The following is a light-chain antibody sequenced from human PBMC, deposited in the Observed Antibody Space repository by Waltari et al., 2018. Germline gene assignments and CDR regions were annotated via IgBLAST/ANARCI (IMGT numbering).Light chain of an antibody. CDR3: MQSLLALWT. V-gene: IGKV2-28*01. Sequence: DIMMTQSPLSLSVTPGEPASISCRSSQSLLHRNGTNYLDWYLQKPGQSPQILMYLGYNRSDGIPDRFSGSGSGTDFTLKIRRVEAEDVGVYYCMQSLLALWTFGQGTKVEV. CDR2: LGY. CDR1: QSLLHRNGTNY. J-gene: IGKJ1*01.